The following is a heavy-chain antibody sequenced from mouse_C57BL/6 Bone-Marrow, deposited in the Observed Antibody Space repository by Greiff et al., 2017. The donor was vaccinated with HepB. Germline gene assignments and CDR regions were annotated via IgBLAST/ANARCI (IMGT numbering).Heavy chain of an antibody. D-gene: IGHD1-1*01. V-gene: IGHV7-3*01. CDR1: GFTFTDYY. Sequence: EVHLVESGGGLVQPGGSLSLSCAASGFTFTDYYMSWVRQPPGKALEWLGFIRNKANGYTTEYSASVKGRFTISRDNSQSILYLQMNALRAEDSATYYCARYMITTEALDVWGTGTTVTVSS. CDR3: ARYMITTEALDV. CDR2: IRNKANGYTT. J-gene: IGHJ1*03.